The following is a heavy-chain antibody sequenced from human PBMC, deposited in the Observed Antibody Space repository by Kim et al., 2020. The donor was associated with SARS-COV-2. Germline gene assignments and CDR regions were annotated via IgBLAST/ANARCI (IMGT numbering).Heavy chain of an antibody. V-gene: IGHV3-74*01. Sequence: GGSLRLSCAASGFTFSSYWMHWVRQVPGKGLVWVSRIKSDGSRTNYADSVKGRFTISRDNAKNTLYLQMNSLRAEDTAVYYCACLSSSTAGYNYYGMDVWGQGTPVTVSS. CDR3: ACLSSSTAGYNYYGMDV. J-gene: IGHJ6*02. CDR2: IKSDGSRT. D-gene: IGHD6-13*01. CDR1: GFTFSSYW.